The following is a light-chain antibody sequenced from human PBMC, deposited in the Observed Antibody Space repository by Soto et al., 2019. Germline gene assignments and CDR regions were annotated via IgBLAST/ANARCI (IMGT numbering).Light chain of an antibody. CDR2: GAS. V-gene: IGKV1-9*01. CDR3: QQSYRTPYT. J-gene: IGKJ2*01. Sequence: IQLTQSPSSLSASVGDRVTITCRASPAIASFLAWYQQKPGTAPKLLIYGASTLQSGVPSRFSGSRSGTDYTLTIGSLQPEDFATYYCQQSYRTPYTFGQGTKLETK. CDR1: PAIASF.